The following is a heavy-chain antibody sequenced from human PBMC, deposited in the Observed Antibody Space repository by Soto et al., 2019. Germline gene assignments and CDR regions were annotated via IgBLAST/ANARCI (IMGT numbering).Heavy chain of an antibody. CDR2: IYYSGST. CDR3: ARVGCGGDCYFSRYFDS. D-gene: IGHD2-21*02. CDR1: GASIRSEDYY. J-gene: IGHJ4*02. Sequence: SETLSLTCSVTGASIRSEDYYWSWIRQPPGKGLEWIGYIYYSGSTYYNPSLKSRLSISVDTSKNHFSMKLRSVTAADTAVYYCARVGCGGDCYFSRYFDSWGQGTLVTVS. V-gene: IGHV4-30-4*01.